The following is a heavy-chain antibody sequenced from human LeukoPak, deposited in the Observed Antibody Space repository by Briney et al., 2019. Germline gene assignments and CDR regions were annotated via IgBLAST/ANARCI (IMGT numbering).Heavy chain of an antibody. Sequence: GGSLRLSCAASGFTFDDYAMHWVRQAPGKGLEWVSGISWNSGSIGYADSVKGRFTISRDNAKNSLYLQMNSLRAEDTALYYCAKEYSYGYGSPPDYWGQGTLVTVSS. CDR1: GFTFDDYA. V-gene: IGHV3-9*01. CDR3: AKEYSYGYGSPPDY. CDR2: ISWNSGSI. J-gene: IGHJ4*02. D-gene: IGHD5-18*01.